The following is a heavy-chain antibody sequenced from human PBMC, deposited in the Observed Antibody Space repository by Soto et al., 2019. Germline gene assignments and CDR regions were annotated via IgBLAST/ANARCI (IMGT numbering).Heavy chain of an antibody. Sequence: SETLSLTCTVSGGSISSYYWILIRQPPGKGLEWIGYIYYSGSTNYNPSLKSRVTISVDTSKNQFSLKLSSVTAADTAVYYCARVRPGSGSYPKADWEFDPWGQGTLVTVSS. CDR1: GGSISSYY. D-gene: IGHD3-10*01. J-gene: IGHJ5*02. CDR3: ARVRPGSGSYPKADWEFDP. V-gene: IGHV4-59*01. CDR2: IYYSGST.